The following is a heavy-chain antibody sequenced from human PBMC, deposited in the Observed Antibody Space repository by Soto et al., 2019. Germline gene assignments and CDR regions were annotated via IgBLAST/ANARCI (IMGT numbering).Heavy chain of an antibody. CDR1: GFTFSSYG. D-gene: IGHD5-18*01. V-gene: IGHV3-30*18. Sequence: GGSLRLSCAASGFTFSSYGMHWVRQAPGKGLEWVAVISYDGSNKYYADSVKGRFTTSRDNSKNTLYLQMNSLRAEDTAVYYCAKDRSWSSYGKSYYFDYWGQGTLVTVSS. CDR2: ISYDGSNK. J-gene: IGHJ4*02. CDR3: AKDRSWSSYGKSYYFDY.